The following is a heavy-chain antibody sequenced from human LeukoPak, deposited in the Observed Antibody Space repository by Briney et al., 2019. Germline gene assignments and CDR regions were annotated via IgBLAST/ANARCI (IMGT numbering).Heavy chain of an antibody. V-gene: IGHV3-48*02. D-gene: IGHD6-19*01. Sequence: GGSLRLSCAASGFTFSSYWMNWVRQAPGKGLEWISYITSSGSTIYYADPVKGRFTISRDNAKNSLYLQMNSLTDDDTAVYYCVRTWYSSGWHMGDYWGQGTLVTVSS. J-gene: IGHJ4*02. CDR1: GFTFSSYW. CDR2: ITSSGSTI. CDR3: VRTWYSSGWHMGDY.